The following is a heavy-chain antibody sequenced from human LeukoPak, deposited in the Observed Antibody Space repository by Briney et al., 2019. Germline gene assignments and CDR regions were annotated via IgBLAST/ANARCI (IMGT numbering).Heavy chain of an antibody. CDR3: AKDSGSNPTNWFDP. CDR2: ISWYSGSI. V-gene: IGHV3-9*01. CDR1: GFTFDDYA. Sequence: PGGSLRLSCAASGFTFDDYAMHWVRQVPGKGLEWVSGISWYSGSIGYADSVKGRFTISRDNAKNSLYLQMNSLRVEDTALYYCAKDSGSNPTNWFDPWGQGTLVTVSS. J-gene: IGHJ5*02. D-gene: IGHD3-10*01.